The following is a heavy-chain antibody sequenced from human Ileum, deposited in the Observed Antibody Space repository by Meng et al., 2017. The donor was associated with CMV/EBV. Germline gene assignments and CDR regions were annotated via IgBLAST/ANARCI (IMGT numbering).Heavy chain of an antibody. J-gene: IGHJ4*02. V-gene: IGHV4-4*07. CDR2: IYTGGPT. D-gene: IGHD3-10*01. CDR3: ARGQTVRGFEY. Sequence: QADLRESGPGLVKPSETLSLTCTVSSPSNSPYYWNWIRQPAGKGLEWIGRIYTGGPTDYNPSLKSRVTMSVDTSKNQFFLNLSSVTAADTAVYYCARGQTVRGFEYWGLGILVTVFS. CDR1: SPSNSPYY.